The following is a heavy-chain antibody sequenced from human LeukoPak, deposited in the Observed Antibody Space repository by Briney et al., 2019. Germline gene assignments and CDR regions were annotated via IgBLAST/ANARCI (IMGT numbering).Heavy chain of an antibody. CDR3: ARESLRDILTGSTYYFDY. D-gene: IGHD3-9*01. CDR2: ISGSGGST. V-gene: IGHV3-23*01. Sequence: PGGSLRLSCAASGFTFSSHAMSWVRQAPGKGLEWVSAISGSGGSTYYADSVKGRFTISRDNSKNTLYLQMNSLRAEDTAVYYCARESLRDILTGSTYYFDYWGQGTLVTVSS. CDR1: GFTFSSHA. J-gene: IGHJ4*02.